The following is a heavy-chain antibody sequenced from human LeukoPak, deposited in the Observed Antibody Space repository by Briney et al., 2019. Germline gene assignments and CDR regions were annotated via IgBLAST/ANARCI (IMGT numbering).Heavy chain of an antibody. Sequence: SETLSLTCTVSGGSISSSTYYWGWIRQLPGKGLEWIGSIYYSGYTYHNPSLESRVTMSVDTSKNQFSLRLTSVTAADTAVYYCATSGPGYYYGMDVWGQGTTVTVSS. V-gene: IGHV4-39*01. CDR3: ATSGPGYYYGMDV. CDR2: IYYSGYT. J-gene: IGHJ6*02. CDR1: GGSISSSTYY. D-gene: IGHD2-15*01.